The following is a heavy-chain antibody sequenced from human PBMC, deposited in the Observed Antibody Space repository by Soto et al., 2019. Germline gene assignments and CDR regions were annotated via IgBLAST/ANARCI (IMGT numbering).Heavy chain of an antibody. Sequence: SETLSLTCTVSGGSISSYYWSWIRQPPGKGLEWIGYIYYSGSTNYNPSLKSRVTISVDTSKNQFSLKLSSVTAADTAVYYCARDYYDSSGYYSYYYGMDVWGQGTTVT. V-gene: IGHV4-59*01. J-gene: IGHJ6*02. CDR3: ARDYYDSSGYYSYYYGMDV. CDR2: IYYSGST. D-gene: IGHD3-22*01. CDR1: GGSISSYY.